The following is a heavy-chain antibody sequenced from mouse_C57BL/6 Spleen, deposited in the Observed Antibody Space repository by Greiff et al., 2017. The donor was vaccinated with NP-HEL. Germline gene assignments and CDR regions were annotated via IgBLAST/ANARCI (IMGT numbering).Heavy chain of an antibody. CDR1: GFTFSSYA. Sequence: EVQLVESGGGLVKPGGSLKLSCAASGFTFSSYAMSWVRQTPEKRLEWVATISDGGSYTYYPDNVKGRFTISRDNAKNNLYLQMSHLKSEDTAMYYCARDQGYYYGSLFAYWGQGTLVTVSA. V-gene: IGHV5-4*01. CDR2: ISDGGSYT. D-gene: IGHD1-1*01. J-gene: IGHJ3*01. CDR3: ARDQGYYYGSLFAY.